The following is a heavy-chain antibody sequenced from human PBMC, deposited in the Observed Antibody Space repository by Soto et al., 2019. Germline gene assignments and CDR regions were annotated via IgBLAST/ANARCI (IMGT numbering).Heavy chain of an antibody. CDR1: GGTFSSYT. CDR2: IIPILGIA. Sequence: QVQLVQSGAEVKKPGSSVKVSCKASGGTFSSYTISWVRQAPGQGLEWMGRIIPILGIANYAQKFQGRVTITADKSTKTADRGRSSLRSEGTGVYYGAEQGGRTAMVISHCMDVWGQGTTVTVSS. V-gene: IGHV1-69*02. CDR3: AEQGGRTAMVISHCMDV. J-gene: IGHJ6*02. D-gene: IGHD5-18*01.